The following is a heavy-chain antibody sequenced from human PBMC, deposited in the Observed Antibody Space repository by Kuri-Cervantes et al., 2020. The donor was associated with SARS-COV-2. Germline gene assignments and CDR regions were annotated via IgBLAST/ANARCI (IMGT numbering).Heavy chain of an antibody. D-gene: IGHD3-3*01. CDR1: GGSISSSSYY. CDR2: ISSSGSTI. J-gene: IGHJ4*02. V-gene: IGHV3-11*04. CDR3: ARSDFWSGYYFDY. Sequence: LSLTCTVSGGSISSSSYYWGWIRQAPGKGLEWVSYISSSGSTIYYADSVKGRFTISRDNAKNSLYLQMNSLRAEDTAVYYCARSDFWSGYYFDYWGQGTLVTVSS.